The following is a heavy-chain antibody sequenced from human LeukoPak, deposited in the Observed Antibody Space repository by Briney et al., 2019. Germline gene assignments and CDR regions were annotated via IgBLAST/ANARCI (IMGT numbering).Heavy chain of an antibody. V-gene: IGHV1-2*06. D-gene: IGHD5-18*01. CDR3: ARGALSGYSYGHTTRNFAY. CDR1: GYTLTGYY. CDR2: INPNSVGT. J-gene: IGHJ4*02. Sequence: GASVKVSCKASGYTLTGYYIHWVRQAPGPGLEWMGRINPNSVGTNYAQKFQGRDTMTRDTSISTAYMELSKLRSDDTAVYYCARGALSGYSYGHTTRNFAYWGQGTLVTVSS.